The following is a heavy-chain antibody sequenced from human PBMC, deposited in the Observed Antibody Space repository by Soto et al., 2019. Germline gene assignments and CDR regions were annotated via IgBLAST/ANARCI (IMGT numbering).Heavy chain of an antibody. CDR3: ARVIRLGYYGMDV. V-gene: IGHV4-31*03. CDR1: GDSISSGGFY. J-gene: IGHJ6*02. Sequence: PSETLSLTCTVPGDSISSGGFYWSWNRQHPGKGLEWIGYIYYSGSTYYNPSLKSRVTISVDTSKNQFSLKLSSATAADAAVYYCARVIRLGYYGMDVWGQGTTVTVSS. CDR2: IYYSGST. D-gene: IGHD3-16*01.